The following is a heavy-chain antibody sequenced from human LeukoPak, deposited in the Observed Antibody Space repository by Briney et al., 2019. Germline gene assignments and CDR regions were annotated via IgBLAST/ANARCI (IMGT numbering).Heavy chain of an antibody. V-gene: IGHV3-30*02. Sequence: GALRLSCAASGFSFSDYGTHWVRQAPGKGLEWVTFMQYDGSVIFYADSVKGRFTISRDNSKNTVYLQMSSLRTEDTAVYFCAQDVPIERVPGVGPGSWGQGTLVTVSS. CDR1: GFSFSDYG. D-gene: IGHD2-8*01. CDR3: AQDVPIERVPGVGPGS. CDR2: MQYDGSVI. J-gene: IGHJ5*02.